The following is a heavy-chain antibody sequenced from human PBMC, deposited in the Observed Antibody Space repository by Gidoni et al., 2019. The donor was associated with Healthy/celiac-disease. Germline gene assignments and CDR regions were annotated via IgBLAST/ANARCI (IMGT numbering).Heavy chain of an antibody. CDR1: GFTFSNAW. V-gene: IGHV3-15*07. CDR2: IKSKTDGGTT. J-gene: IGHJ4*02. CDR3: TTGGPTFDY. Sequence: EVQLVESVGGLVTPGGSLRLSCSASGFTFSNAWMNWVRLAPGKGLEWGGRIKSKTDGGTTDYAAPVKGRFTIARDDSKNTLDLQMNSLKTEDTAVYYCTTGGPTFDYWGQGTLVTVSS.